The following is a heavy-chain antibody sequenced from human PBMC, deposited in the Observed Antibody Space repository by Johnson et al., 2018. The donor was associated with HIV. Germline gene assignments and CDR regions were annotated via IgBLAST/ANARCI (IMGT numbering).Heavy chain of an antibody. V-gene: IGHV3-20*04. CDR3: AKEILKFGEFIPDAFDI. J-gene: IGHJ3*02. Sequence: VQLVESGGGLVQPGGSLRLSCAASGFTFSSYWMNWVRQAPGKGLEWVSGINWNGGSTGYADSVKGRFTISRDNAKNSLYLQINSLRAEDTAVYYCAKEILKFGEFIPDAFDIWGQGTMVTVSS. D-gene: IGHD3-10*01. CDR2: INWNGGST. CDR1: GFTFSSYW.